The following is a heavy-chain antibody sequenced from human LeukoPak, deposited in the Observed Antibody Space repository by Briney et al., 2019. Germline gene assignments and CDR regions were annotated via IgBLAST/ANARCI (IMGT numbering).Heavy chain of an antibody. J-gene: IGHJ4*02. CDR2: ISSSSSTI. V-gene: IGHV3-48*01. CDR3: ARDKVYSSGWYVGEGVAFDY. D-gene: IGHD6-19*01. Sequence: GGSLRLSCAASGFTFSSYSMNWVRQAPGKGLEWVSYISSSSSTIYYADSMKGRFTISRDNAKNSLYLQMNSLRAEDTAVYYCARDKVYSSGWYVGEGVAFDYWGQGTLVTVSS. CDR1: GFTFSSYS.